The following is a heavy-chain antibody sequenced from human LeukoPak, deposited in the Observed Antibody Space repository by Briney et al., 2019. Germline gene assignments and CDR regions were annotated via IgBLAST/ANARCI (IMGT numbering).Heavy chain of an antibody. J-gene: IGHJ4*02. CDR3: AGSMITMVRGVIDPTSYYFDY. Sequence: SETLSLTCAVYGGSFSGYYWSWIRQPPGKGLEWIGEINHSGSTNYNPSLKSRVTISVDTSKNQFSLKLSSVTAADTAVYYCAGSMITMVRGVIDPTSYYFDYWGQGTLVTVSS. D-gene: IGHD3-10*01. V-gene: IGHV4-34*01. CDR1: GGSFSGYY. CDR2: INHSGST.